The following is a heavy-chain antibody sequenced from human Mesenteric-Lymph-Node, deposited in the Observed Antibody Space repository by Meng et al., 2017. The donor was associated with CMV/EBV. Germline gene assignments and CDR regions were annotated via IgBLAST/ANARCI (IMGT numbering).Heavy chain of an antibody. J-gene: IGHJ2*01. D-gene: IGHD3-10*01. CDR2: IDHSGST. CDR1: GGCCSGYY. CDR3: ARRGNVRGHSGFSDL. Sequence: YGGCCSGYYWSWLRQAAGKGLEWIGKIDHSGSTSYNPSIKSRVTISVDTSKNQFSLKLSSVTAADTALYYWARRGNVRGHSGFSDLWGRGTLVTVSS. V-gene: IGHV4-34*01.